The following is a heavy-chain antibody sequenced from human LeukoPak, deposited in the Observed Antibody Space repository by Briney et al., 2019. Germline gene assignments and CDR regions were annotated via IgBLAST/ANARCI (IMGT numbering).Heavy chain of an antibody. J-gene: IGHJ6*03. V-gene: IGHV4-4*07. CDR2: IYTSGST. CDR3: ARGLNYYDSSGYYLSPTTGYYMDV. Sequence: SETLSLTCTVSGGSISSYYWSWIRQPAGKGLEWIGRIYTSGSTNYNPSLKSRVTMSVDTSKNQFSLKLSSVTAADTAVYYCARGLNYYDSSGYYLSPTTGYYMDVWGKGTTVTVSS. CDR1: GGSISSYY. D-gene: IGHD3-22*01.